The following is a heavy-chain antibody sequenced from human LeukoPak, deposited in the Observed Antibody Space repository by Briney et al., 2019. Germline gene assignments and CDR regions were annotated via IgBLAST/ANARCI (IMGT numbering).Heavy chain of an antibody. CDR3: ARTDCSSTSCYNPDAFDI. J-gene: IGHJ3*02. V-gene: IGHV3-7*01. Sequence: GGSLRLSCAASGFTFSSYWMSWVRQAPGKGLEWVANIKQDGSEKYYVDSVKGRFTISRDNAKNSLYLQMNSLRAEDTAVYYCARTDCSSTSCYNPDAFDIWGQGTMVTVSS. CDR1: GFTFSSYW. D-gene: IGHD2-2*02. CDR2: IKQDGSEK.